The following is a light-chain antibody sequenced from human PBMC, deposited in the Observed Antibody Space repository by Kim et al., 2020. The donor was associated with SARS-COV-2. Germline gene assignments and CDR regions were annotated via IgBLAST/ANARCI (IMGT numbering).Light chain of an antibody. CDR2: RDN. V-gene: IGLV1-44*01. CDR3: AAWDDSLNGPV. J-gene: IGLJ2*01. Sequence: GQRVTISGSVSSSNIGSNPVNCDQQLPGTAPKLLIYRDNQRPSGVPDRFSGSKSGSSASLAISGLQSEDGADYYCAAWDDSLNGPVFGGGTQLTVL. CDR1: SSNIGSNP.